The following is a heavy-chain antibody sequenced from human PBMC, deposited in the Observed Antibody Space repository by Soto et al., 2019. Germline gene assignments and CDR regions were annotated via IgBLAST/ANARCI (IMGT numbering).Heavy chain of an antibody. V-gene: IGHV1-3*01. D-gene: IGHD1-26*01. Sequence: GASEKVSCKASGYTFISYTMDWVRQAPGQRLERMGWINAGNGNTKYSQKFQGRVTITRDTSASTAYMELSSLRSEDTAVYYCASTATTADYYYGMDVWGQGTTVTVSS. CDR2: INAGNGNT. CDR3: ASTATTADYYYGMDV. CDR1: GYTFISYT. J-gene: IGHJ6*02.